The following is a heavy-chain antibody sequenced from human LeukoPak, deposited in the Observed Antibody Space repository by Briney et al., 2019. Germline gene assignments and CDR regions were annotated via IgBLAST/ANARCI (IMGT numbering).Heavy chain of an antibody. CDR2: IYPGDSDA. V-gene: IGHV5-51*01. CDR1: GYMFNNFW. D-gene: IGHD4-17*01. Sequence: PGESLKISCQGSGYMFNNFWISWVRQKAGKGLEFMGIIYPGDSDASYSPAFQGQATMSADTYSNTALLHWTSLEASDTAIYYCARHLGDFGEFNLSVLWGAGTLVTVSS. J-gene: IGHJ4*02. CDR3: ARHLGDFGEFNLSVL.